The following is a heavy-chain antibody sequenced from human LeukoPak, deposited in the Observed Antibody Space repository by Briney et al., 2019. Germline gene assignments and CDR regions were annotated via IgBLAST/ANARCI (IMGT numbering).Heavy chain of an antibody. CDR3: ARIGDGYINY. J-gene: IGHJ4*02. CDR1: GFSLSTSGMR. CDR2: IDWDDDK. D-gene: IGHD5-24*01. V-gene: IGHV2-70*04. Sequence: SGPALVKPTQTLTLTCTFSGFSLSTSGMRVSWIRQPPGKALEWLARIDWDDDKFYSTSLKTRLTISKDTSKNQVVLTMTNMDPVDTATYYCARIGDGYINYWGQGTQVTVSS.